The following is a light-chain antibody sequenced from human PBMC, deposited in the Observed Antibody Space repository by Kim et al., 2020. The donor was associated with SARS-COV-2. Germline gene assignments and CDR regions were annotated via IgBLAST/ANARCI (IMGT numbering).Light chain of an antibody. Sequence: VTISCTGSSSTMGAGYDVHWYKKLPGTAHKHLIYGNSNRPSGVPDRFSGSKSGTSASLAITGLQAEDEADYYCQSYDSSLSGSDVVFGGGTQLNVL. V-gene: IGLV1-40*01. CDR3: QSYDSSLSGSDVV. J-gene: IGLJ2*01. CDR1: SSTMGAGYD. CDR2: GNS.